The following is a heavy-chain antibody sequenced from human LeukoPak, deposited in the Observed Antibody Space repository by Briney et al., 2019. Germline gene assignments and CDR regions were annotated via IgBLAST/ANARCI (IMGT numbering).Heavy chain of an antibody. CDR3: ARYLHTAIAAFAY. V-gene: IGHV1-46*04. D-gene: IGHD5-18*01. CDR1: GYTFTTYY. CDR2: INPSADTT. Sequence: ASVKVSCKASGYTFTTYYMHWVRQAPGQGLEWMGIINPSADTTNYAQKLQGRVTMTRDTSTRTVYMGLRRLTSDDTAVYYCARYLHTAIAAFAYWGQGTLVTVSS. J-gene: IGHJ4*02.